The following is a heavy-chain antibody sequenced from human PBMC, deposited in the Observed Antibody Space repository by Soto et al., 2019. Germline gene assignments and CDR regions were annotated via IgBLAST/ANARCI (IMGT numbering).Heavy chain of an antibody. CDR1: GYTFTTYY. CDR3: AGAHPAVAGL. D-gene: IGHD6-19*01. Sequence: QVQLVQSGAEVKKPGASVKVSCKASGYTFTTYYIHWVRQAPGQGLEWMGIINPSGGSTSYAQKFQGRVTMTRDTSTSTVYMELRSLRSEDTAVYYCAGAHPAVAGLWGQGTLVTVSS. J-gene: IGHJ4*02. V-gene: IGHV1-46*01. CDR2: INPSGGST.